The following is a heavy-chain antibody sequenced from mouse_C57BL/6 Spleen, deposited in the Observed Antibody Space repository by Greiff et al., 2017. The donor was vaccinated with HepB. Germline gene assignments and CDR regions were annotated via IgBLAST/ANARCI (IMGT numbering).Heavy chain of an antibody. CDR3: ARSFDYGSSYWGFDY. CDR1: GYTFTSYT. CDR2: INPSSGYT. V-gene: IGHV1-4*01. D-gene: IGHD1-1*01. J-gene: IGHJ2*01. Sequence: QVHVKQSGAELARPGASVKMSCKASGYTFTSYTMHWVKQRPGQGLEWIGYINPSSGYTKYNQKFKDKATLTADKSSSTAYMQLSSLTSEDSAVYYCARSFDYGSSYWGFDYWGQGTTLTVSS.